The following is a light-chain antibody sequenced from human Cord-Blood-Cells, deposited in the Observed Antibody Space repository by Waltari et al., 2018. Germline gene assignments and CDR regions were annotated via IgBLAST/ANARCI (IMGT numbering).Light chain of an antibody. Sequence: AIRITQSPSSLSASTGDRVTITCRASQGISSYLAWYQRKPGKAPKVLIYAASTLQSGVPSRFSGSGSGTDFTLTISCLQSEDFATYYCQQYYSYPRTFGQGTKVEIK. V-gene: IGKV1-8*01. CDR2: AAS. CDR1: QGISSY. J-gene: IGKJ1*01. CDR3: QQYYSYPRT.